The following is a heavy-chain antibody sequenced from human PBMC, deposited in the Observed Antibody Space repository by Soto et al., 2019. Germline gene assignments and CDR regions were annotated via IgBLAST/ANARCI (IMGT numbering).Heavy chain of an antibody. CDR1: GYTFTSYY. J-gene: IGHJ3*02. D-gene: IGHD3-22*01. Sequence: ASVKVSCKASGYTFTSYYMHWVRQAPGQGLEWMGIINPSGGSTSYAQKFQGRVTMTRDTSTGTVYMELSSLRSEDTAVYYCARGGIYYDSSGYPADDAFDIWGQGTMGTVSS. CDR3: ARGGIYYDSSGYPADDAFDI. V-gene: IGHV1-46*01. CDR2: INPSGGST.